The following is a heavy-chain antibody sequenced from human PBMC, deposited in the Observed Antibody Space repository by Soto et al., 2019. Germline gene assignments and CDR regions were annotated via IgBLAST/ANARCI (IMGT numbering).Heavy chain of an antibody. J-gene: IGHJ5*02. Sequence: QIQLVQSGAEVKKPGASVKVSCRASGYTFTGYYLHWVRQAPGQGLEWMGWVNPISGDTNYVQKFQDRVIMTRDRSITTVHMELSRLRSDDTAVYYCAREEGFRITMDRGRWFDPWGQGTLVTVSS. CDR3: AREEGFRITMDRGRWFDP. CDR2: VNPISGDT. CDR1: GYTFTGYY. V-gene: IGHV1-2*02. D-gene: IGHD3-10*01.